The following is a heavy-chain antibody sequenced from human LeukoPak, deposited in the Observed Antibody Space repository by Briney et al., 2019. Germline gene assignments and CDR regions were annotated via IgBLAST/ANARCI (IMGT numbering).Heavy chain of an antibody. V-gene: IGHV4-59*01. CDR3: ARGVSSGGRNTLDY. Sequence: PSETLSLTCTVSGGSISSYYWSWIRRPPGKGLEWIGYIYYSGSTNYNPSLKSRVTISVDTSKNQFSLKLSSVTAADTAVYYCARGVSSGGRNTLDYWGQGTLVTVSS. J-gene: IGHJ4*02. CDR1: GGSISSYY. CDR2: IYYSGST. D-gene: IGHD2-15*01.